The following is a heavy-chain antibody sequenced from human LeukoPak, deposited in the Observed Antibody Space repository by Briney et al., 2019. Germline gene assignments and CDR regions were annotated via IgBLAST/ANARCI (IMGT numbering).Heavy chain of an antibody. CDR3: ARDGRAYCGGDCSFDY. J-gene: IGHJ4*02. CDR2: ISYDGSNK. CDR1: GFTFSSYA. Sequence: GGSLRLSCAASGFTFSSYAMHWVRQAPGKGLEWVAVISYDGSNKYYADSVKGRFTISRDNSKNTLYLQMNSLRAEDTAVYYCARDGRAYCGGDCSFDYWGQGTLVTVSS. V-gene: IGHV3-30-3*01. D-gene: IGHD2-21*02.